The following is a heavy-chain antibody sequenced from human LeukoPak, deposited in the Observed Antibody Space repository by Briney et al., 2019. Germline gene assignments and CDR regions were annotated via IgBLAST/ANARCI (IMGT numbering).Heavy chain of an antibody. CDR3: ARGLASTNFWSGYLDYYYYGMDV. D-gene: IGHD3-3*01. J-gene: IGHJ6*02. V-gene: IGHV1-69*01. CDR1: GGTFSSYA. Sequence: ASVKVSCKAYGGTFSSYAISWVRQAPGQGLEWMGGIIPIFGTANYEQKFQGRVTITADESTSTAYMELSSLRSEDTAVYYCARGLASTNFWSGYLDYYYYGMDVWGQGTTVTVSS. CDR2: IIPIFGTA.